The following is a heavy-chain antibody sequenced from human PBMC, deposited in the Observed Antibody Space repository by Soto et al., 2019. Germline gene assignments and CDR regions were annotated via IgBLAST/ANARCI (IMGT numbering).Heavy chain of an antibody. D-gene: IGHD1-1*01. CDR1: GASISVFY. CDR3: VRDGTKTLRDWFDP. Sequence: ETLSLTCNVSGASISVFYWSWIRKSAGKGLEWIGRIYATGTTDYNPSLKSRVMMSVDTSKKQFSLKLRSVTAADTAVYYCVRDGTKTLRDWFDPWGQGISVTVSS. V-gene: IGHV4-4*07. CDR2: IYATGTT. J-gene: IGHJ5*02.